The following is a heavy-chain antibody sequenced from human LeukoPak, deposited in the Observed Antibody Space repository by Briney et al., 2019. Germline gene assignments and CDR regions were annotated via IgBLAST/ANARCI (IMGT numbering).Heavy chain of an antibody. D-gene: IGHD2-2*03. Sequence: GGSLRLSCAASGFTFSSYWMHWVRQAPGKGLVWVSRINSDGSSTSYADSVKGRFTICRDNPKNTLYLQMDSLRAEDTAVYYCARVVGYGYCSSTSCPLDAFDIWGQGTMVTVSS. CDR3: ARVVGYGYCSSTSCPLDAFDI. CDR2: INSDGSST. J-gene: IGHJ3*02. V-gene: IGHV3-74*01. CDR1: GFTFSSYW.